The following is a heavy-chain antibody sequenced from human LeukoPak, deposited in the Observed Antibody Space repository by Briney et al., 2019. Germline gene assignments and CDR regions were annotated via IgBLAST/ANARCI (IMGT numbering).Heavy chain of an antibody. CDR2: INTDGTVT. J-gene: IGHJ4*02. CDR3: ATKQWLAPPPDS. D-gene: IGHD6-19*01. Sequence: GGSLRLSCAASGFTFSKYWMLWVRHAPGKGLESVSRINTDGTVTTYADSVKGRFTVSRDNADNTMLLQMNSVRDEDTAVYYCATKQWLAPPPDSWGQGTPVSVSS. V-gene: IGHV3-74*01. CDR1: GFTFSKYW.